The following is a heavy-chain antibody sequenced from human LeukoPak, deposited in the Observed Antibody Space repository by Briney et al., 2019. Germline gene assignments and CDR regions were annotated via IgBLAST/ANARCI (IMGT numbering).Heavy chain of an antibody. V-gene: IGHV1-69*04. D-gene: IGHD3-16*02. CDR2: IIPILGIA. J-gene: IGHJ5*02. Sequence: SVKVSCKSSGGTFSSYAISWVRQAPGQGLEWMGRIIPILGIANYAQKFQGRVTITADKSTSTAYMELSSLRSEDTAVYYCAREHDDYVWGSYRSWGQGTLVTVSS. CDR1: GGTFSSYA. CDR3: AREHDDYVWGSYRS.